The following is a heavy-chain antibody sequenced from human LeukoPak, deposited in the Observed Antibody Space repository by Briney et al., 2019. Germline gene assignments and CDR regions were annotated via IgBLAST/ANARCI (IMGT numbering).Heavy chain of an antibody. V-gene: IGHV4-39*07. Sequence: SETLSLTCTVSGGSISSSTYYWGWIRQPPGKGLEWIGSIYYSGSTYYNPSLKSRVTISVDTSKNQFSLKLSSVTAADTAVYYCARGSGITMIVVVIGDAFDIWGQGTMVTVSS. D-gene: IGHD3-22*01. J-gene: IGHJ3*02. CDR1: GGSISSSTYY. CDR2: IYYSGST. CDR3: ARGSGITMIVVVIGDAFDI.